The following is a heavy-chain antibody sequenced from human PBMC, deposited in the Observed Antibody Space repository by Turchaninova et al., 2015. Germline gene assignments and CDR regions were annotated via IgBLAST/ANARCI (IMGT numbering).Heavy chain of an antibody. V-gene: IGHV3-23*01. CDR1: GLTFSSYA. CDR2: TSGSGDRT. Sequence: GGSLRLSCAASGLTFSSYAMSWVRQAPGKGLEWVSVTSGSGDRTYYADSVKGRFTISRDNSKNTLYLQMNSLRAEDTAVYYLAKDPGVLPPASPHYYGNDVWGQGTTVTVSS. D-gene: IGHD1-1*01. J-gene: IGHJ6*02. CDR3: AKDPGVLPPASPHYYGNDV.